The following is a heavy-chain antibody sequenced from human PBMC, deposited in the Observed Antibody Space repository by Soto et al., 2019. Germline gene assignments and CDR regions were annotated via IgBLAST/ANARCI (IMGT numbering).Heavy chain of an antibody. V-gene: IGHV1-2*04. Sequence: ASVKVSCKASGYTFTGYYMHWVRQAPGQGLEWMGWINPNSGGTNYAQKFQGWVTMTRDTSISTAYMELSRLRSDDTAVYYCASFFEGFCSITSCSAGFDSWGQGTLVTVSS. D-gene: IGHD2-2*01. J-gene: IGHJ4*02. CDR1: GYTFTGYY. CDR2: INPNSGGT. CDR3: ASFFEGFCSITSCSAGFDS.